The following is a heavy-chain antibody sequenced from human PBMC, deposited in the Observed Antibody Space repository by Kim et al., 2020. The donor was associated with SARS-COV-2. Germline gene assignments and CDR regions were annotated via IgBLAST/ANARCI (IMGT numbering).Heavy chain of an antibody. V-gene: IGHV3-66*01. CDR2: IYSGGST. J-gene: IGHJ6*01. CDR3: ARGNPWEDILTGYCYY. D-gene: IGHD3-9*01. Sequence: GGSLRLSCAASGFTVSSNYMSWVRQAPGKGLEWVSVIYSGGSTNYADSAKGGLSISRDNSKNTMHLQLISMRAAETAVYYCARGNPWEDILTGYCYY. CDR1: GFTVSSNY.